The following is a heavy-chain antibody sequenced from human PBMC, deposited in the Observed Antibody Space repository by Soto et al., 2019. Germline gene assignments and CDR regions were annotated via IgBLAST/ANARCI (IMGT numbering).Heavy chain of an antibody. J-gene: IGHJ4*02. Sequence: SHKYSVDHVSFRGYSWRWLRQHPGKGLEWIGEISQSGNTNYSPSLKSRVSISIDTSKKQFSLNLASVSAADTAVYYFARAPKVSGSSQTRPDFCGQGNLGTGS. CDR1: HVSFRGYS. CDR3: ARAPKVSGSSQTRPDF. D-gene: IGHD6-6*01. V-gene: IGHV4-34*01. CDR2: ISQSGNT.